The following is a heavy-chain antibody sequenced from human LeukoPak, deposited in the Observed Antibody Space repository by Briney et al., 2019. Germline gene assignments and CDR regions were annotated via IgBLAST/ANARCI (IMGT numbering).Heavy chain of an antibody. Sequence: ASVKVSCKVSGYTLTELSMHWVRQAPGKGLEWMGGFDPEDGGTIYAQKFQGRVTMTEDTSTDTAYMELSSLRSEDTAVYYCATGLPYYDFWSGPAMARYFQHWGQGTLVTVSS. D-gene: IGHD3-3*01. CDR2: FDPEDGGT. J-gene: IGHJ1*01. V-gene: IGHV1-24*01. CDR3: ATGLPYYDFWSGPAMARYFQH. CDR1: GYTLTELS.